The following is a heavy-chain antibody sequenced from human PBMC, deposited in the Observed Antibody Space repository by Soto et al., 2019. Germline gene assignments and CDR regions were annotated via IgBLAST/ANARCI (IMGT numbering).Heavy chain of an antibody. CDR3: ARDRSSGGAYSRRWFDP. J-gene: IGHJ5*02. D-gene: IGHD5-12*01. V-gene: IGHV4-34*01. CDR2: INHSGST. CDR1: GGSFSGYY. Sequence: SETLSLTCAVYGGSFSGYYWSWIRQPPGKGLEWIGEINHSGSTNYNPSLKSRVTISVDTSKNQFSLKLSSVTAADTAVYYCARDRSSGGAYSRRWFDPWGQGTLVTV.